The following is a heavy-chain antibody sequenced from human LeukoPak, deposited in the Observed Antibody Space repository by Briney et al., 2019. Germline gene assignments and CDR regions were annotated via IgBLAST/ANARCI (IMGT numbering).Heavy chain of an antibody. V-gene: IGHV3-30*04. D-gene: IGHD3-22*01. J-gene: IGHJ4*02. CDR3: AKILSRYFDY. Sequence: GGSLRLSCAASGFTFSSYALHWVRQAPGKGLEWVTVISYDGSNKYYADSVKGRFTISRDNSKNTLYLQMNSLRAEDTAVYYCAKILSRYFDYWGQGTLVTVSS. CDR2: ISYDGSNK. CDR1: GFTFSSYA.